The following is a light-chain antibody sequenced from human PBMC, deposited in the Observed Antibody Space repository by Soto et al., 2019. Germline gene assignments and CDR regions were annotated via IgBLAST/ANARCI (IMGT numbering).Light chain of an antibody. CDR3: QQYGSSHT. J-gene: IGKJ5*01. Sequence: EVVLTQSPATLSLSPGDRATLSCRASQSVSSSYLAWYQQKPGQAPRLLIYDASRRAIGIPDRFSGSVSGSDFILTINRLEPEDFAVYYCQQYGSSHTFGQGTRLEI. CDR1: QSVSSSY. V-gene: IGKV3-20*01. CDR2: DAS.